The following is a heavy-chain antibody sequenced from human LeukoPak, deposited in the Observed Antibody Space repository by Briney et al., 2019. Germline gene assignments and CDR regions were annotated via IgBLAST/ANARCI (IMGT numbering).Heavy chain of an antibody. J-gene: IGHJ3*02. D-gene: IGHD3-22*01. Sequence: LSETLSLTCTVSGGSISSHYWSWLRQHPGEGLEGFGDIYYRGVPNYNPSLKSRVTISVDTSKHHFSLKLSSVNAADTAVYYCAGGTYYYDSSGYYYDAFDIWGQGTMVTVSS. CDR1: GGSISSHY. V-gene: IGHV4-59*11. CDR2: IYYRGVP. CDR3: AGGTYYYDSSGYYYDAFDI.